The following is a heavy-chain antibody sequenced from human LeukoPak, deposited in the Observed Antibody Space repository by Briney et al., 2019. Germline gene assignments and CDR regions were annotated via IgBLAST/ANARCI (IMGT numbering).Heavy chain of an antibody. V-gene: IGHV3-30-3*01. CDR2: ISYDGSNK. Sequence: HTGGSLRLSCAASGFTFSSYAMHWVRQAPGKGLEWVAVISYDGSNKYYADSVKGRFTISRDNSKNTLYLQMNSLRAEDTAVYYCARDDGIAAAGLFDYWGQGTLVTVSS. D-gene: IGHD6-13*01. J-gene: IGHJ4*02. CDR1: GFTFSSYA. CDR3: ARDDGIAAAGLFDY.